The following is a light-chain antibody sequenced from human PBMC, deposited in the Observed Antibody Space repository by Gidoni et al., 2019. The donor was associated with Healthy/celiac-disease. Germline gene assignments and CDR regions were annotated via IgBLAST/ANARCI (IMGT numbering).Light chain of an antibody. V-gene: IGKV4-1*01. CDR3: QQYYSTPLT. CDR2: WAS. J-gene: IGKJ4*01. CDR1: QSVLYSSNNKNY. Sequence: DIVLTQSPDSLAVSLGERATINCKSSQSVLYSSNNKNYLAWYQQKPGPHPKVLIYWASTRESGVPDRFSGSGSGTDFTLTISSLQAEDVAVYYCQQYYSTPLTFGGGTKVEIK.